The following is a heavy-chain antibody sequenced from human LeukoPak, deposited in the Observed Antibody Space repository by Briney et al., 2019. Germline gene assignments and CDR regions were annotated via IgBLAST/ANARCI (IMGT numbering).Heavy chain of an antibody. D-gene: IGHD4-17*01. V-gene: IGHV3-66*01. CDR3: ARDRLRFGDYCFDY. J-gene: IGHJ4*02. CDR1: GFTVSSNY. CDR2: IYSGGST. Sequence: GGSPRLSCAASGFTVSSNYMSWVRQAPGKGLEWVSVIYSGGSTHYADSVKGRFTISRDNSKNTLYLQMNSLRAEDTAVYYCARDRLRFGDYCFDYWGQGTLVTVST.